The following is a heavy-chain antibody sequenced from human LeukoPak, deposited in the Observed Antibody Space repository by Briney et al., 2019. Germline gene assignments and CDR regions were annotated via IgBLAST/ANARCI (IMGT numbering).Heavy chain of an antibody. Sequence: GGSLRLSCAASGFSFSDYTMNWVRQAPGKGLEWVSSIETSSDHILYTNSVRGRFTIFTDNGKNSLYLQMNSLRVEDSALYYCVRGSTLHRGLKFWSLDHWGQGTLVTVSS. CDR1: GFSFSDYT. D-gene: IGHD3-10*01. V-gene: IGHV3-21*01. J-gene: IGHJ4*02. CDR3: VRGSTLHRGLKFWSLDH. CDR2: IETSSDHI.